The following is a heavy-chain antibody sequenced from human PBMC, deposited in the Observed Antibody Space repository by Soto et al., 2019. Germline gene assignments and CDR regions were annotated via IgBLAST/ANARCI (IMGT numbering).Heavy chain of an antibody. D-gene: IGHD6-19*01. CDR1: GVSITETYW. Sequence: QVQLQESGPGLVEPSETLSLTCAVSGVSITETYWWSWVRQPPGKGLEWIGEISHRGTPHYNPSLWSRVTMSTDASRNQLSLTLMSVTAADSASYYWARHTAVAGTRGFDYWGQGILVTVSS. CDR3: ARHTAVAGTRGFDY. CDR2: ISHRGTP. J-gene: IGHJ4*02. V-gene: IGHV4-4*02.